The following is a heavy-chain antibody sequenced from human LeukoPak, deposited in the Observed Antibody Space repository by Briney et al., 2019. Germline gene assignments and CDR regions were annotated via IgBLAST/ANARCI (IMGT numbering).Heavy chain of an antibody. J-gene: IGHJ4*02. CDR3: ARDPRRIAAAGTFDY. CDR1: GYTFTGYY. D-gene: IGHD6-13*01. Sequence: ASVEVSCKASGYTFTGYYMHWVRQAPGQGLEWMGWINPNSGGTNYAQKFQGRVTMTRDTSISTAYMELSRLRSDDTAVYYCARDPRRIAAAGTFDYWGQGTLVTVSS. V-gene: IGHV1-2*02. CDR2: INPNSGGT.